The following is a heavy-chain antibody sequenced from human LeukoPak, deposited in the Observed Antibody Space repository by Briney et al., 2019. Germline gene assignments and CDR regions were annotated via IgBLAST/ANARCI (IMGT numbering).Heavy chain of an antibody. V-gene: IGHV3-7*01. CDR1: GFTFGTFW. Sequence: GGSLRLSCAASGFTFGTFWMSWVRQAPGQGLEWVANIKQNGSEKFYVDSVKGRFTISRDNAKNSLYLQMNSLRAEDTAIYYCARDKSCTHAVCPATYNDYWGQGTLVTVSS. J-gene: IGHJ4*02. CDR3: ARDKSCTHAVCPATYNDY. CDR2: IKQNGSEK. D-gene: IGHD2-8*01.